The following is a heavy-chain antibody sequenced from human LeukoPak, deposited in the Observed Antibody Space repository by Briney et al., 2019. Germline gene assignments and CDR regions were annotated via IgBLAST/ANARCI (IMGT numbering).Heavy chain of an antibody. J-gene: IGHJ4*02. Sequence: PAGSLRLSCAASGFTFSTYWMAWVRQAPGKGLEWVVNIKGDESARHQADSVKGRFTISRDNAKKSVYLQMSSLRGEDTAVYYCARDVGGSLDYWGQGTLVTVSS. CDR1: GFTFSTYW. V-gene: IGHV3-7*01. D-gene: IGHD1-26*01. CDR2: IKGDESAR. CDR3: ARDVGGSLDY.